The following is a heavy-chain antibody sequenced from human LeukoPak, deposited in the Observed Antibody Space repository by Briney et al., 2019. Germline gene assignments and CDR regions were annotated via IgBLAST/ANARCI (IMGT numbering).Heavy chain of an antibody. D-gene: IGHD2-2*01. CDR3: ARAVVPAAIGGLFDP. CDR1: SGSFSGYY. V-gene: IGHV4-34*01. Sequence: PSETLSLTCTVYSGSFSGYYWSWIRQPPGKGLEWIGHINHSGSTNYNPSLKSRLTISADTSKNQFSLRLSSVTAADTAVYYCARAVVPAAIGGLFDPWGQGTLVTVSS. CDR2: INHSGST. J-gene: IGHJ5*02.